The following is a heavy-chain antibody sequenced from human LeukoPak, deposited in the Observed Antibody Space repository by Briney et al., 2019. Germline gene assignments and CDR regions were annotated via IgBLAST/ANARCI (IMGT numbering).Heavy chain of an antibody. CDR2: ISGSGDST. CDR3: AKSLYGSGSYYNALDY. CDR1: GSTFSSYA. J-gene: IGHJ4*02. V-gene: IGHV3-23*01. D-gene: IGHD3-10*01. Sequence: PGGSLRLSCAASGSTFSSYAMSWVRQAPGKGLEWVSGISGSGDSTYYADSVKGRFTISRDNSKNTLYLQMNSLRAEDTAVYYCAKSLYGSGSYYNALDYWGQGTLVTVSS.